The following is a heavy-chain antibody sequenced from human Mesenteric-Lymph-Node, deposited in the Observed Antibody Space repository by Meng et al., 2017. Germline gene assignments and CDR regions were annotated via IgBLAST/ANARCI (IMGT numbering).Heavy chain of an antibody. CDR3: AREGDYYYDSSGPLGAFDI. CDR2: IIPIFGTA. V-gene: IGHV1-69*06. Sequence: SVKVSCKASGGTFSSYAISWVRQAPGQGLEWMGGIIPIFGTANYAQKFQGRVTITADKSTSTAYMELSSLRSEDTAVYYCAREGDYYYDSSGPLGAFDIWGRGAMVTVSS. CDR1: GGTFSSYA. D-gene: IGHD3-22*01. J-gene: IGHJ3*02.